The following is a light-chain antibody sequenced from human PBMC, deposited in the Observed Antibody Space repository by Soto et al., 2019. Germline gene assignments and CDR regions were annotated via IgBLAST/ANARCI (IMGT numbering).Light chain of an antibody. Sequence: EIVLTQSPGTLSLSPGERATLSCRASPSFSSNYLAWYQQKPGQAPRLLIYGGSSRATGTPDRFSGSGSGTDFTLTISRLEPEDFAVYYCQQYGSSPRTFGQGTKVEIK. CDR3: QQYGSSPRT. V-gene: IGKV3-20*01. CDR2: GGS. CDR1: PSFSSNY. J-gene: IGKJ1*01.